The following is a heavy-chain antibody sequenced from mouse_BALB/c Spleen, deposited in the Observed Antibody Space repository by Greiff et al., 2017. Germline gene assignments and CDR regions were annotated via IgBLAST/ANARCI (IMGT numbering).Heavy chain of an antibody. V-gene: IGHV2-9*02. CDR1: GFSLTSYG. CDR3: ARGNYGNYKGDAMDY. Sequence: VKLVESGPGLAAPSQSLSITCTVSGFSLTSYGVHWVRQPPGKGLEWLGVIWAGGSTNYNSALMSRLSISKDNSKSQVFLKMNSLQTDDTAMYYCARGNYGNYKGDAMDYWGQGTSVTVSS. J-gene: IGHJ4*01. CDR2: IWAGGST. D-gene: IGHD2-1*01.